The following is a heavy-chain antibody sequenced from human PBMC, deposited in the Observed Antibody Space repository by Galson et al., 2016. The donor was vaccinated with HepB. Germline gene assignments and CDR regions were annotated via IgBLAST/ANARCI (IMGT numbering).Heavy chain of an antibody. J-gene: IGHJ4*02. CDR3: ANSWGWVQQG. Sequence: SLRLSCAASGFTFSNFWMHWVRQAPGKGLMWVSRINGDGSSTNYADSVEGRFTISRDNAKNTLYLQMSSLRAEDTAVYYCANSWGWVQQGWGQGTLVTVSS. CDR2: INGDGSST. CDR1: GFTFSNFW. V-gene: IGHV3-74*01. D-gene: IGHD5-24*01.